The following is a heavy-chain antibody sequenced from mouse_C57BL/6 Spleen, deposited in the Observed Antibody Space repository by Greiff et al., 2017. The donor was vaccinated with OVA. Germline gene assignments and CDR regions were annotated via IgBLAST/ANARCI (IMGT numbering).Heavy chain of an antibody. CDR1: GYTFTSYW. D-gene: IGHD4-1*01. CDR3: ARGLGRYFDV. J-gene: IGHJ1*03. Sequence: VQLQQPGAELVMPGASVKLSCKASGYTFTSYWMHWVKQRPGQGLEWIGEIDPSDSYTNYNQKFKGKATLTVDKSSSTDYMQLSSLTSEDSAVYYCARGLGRYFDVWGTGTTVTVSS. CDR2: IDPSDSYT. V-gene: IGHV1-69*01.